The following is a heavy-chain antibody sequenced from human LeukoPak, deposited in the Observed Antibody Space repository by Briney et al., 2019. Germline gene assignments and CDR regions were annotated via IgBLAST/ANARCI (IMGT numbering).Heavy chain of an antibody. CDR2: INSDGSST. J-gene: IGHJ4*02. CDR1: GFTFSSYW. D-gene: IGHD5-12*01. CDR3: ARSRQADIVAYFDY. V-gene: IGHV3-74*01. Sequence: GGSLRLSCAASGFTFSSYWMHWVRQAPGNGLVWFSRINSDGSSTSYADSVKGRFTISRDNAKNTLYLQMNSLRAEDTAVYYCARSRQADIVAYFDYWGQGTLVTVSS.